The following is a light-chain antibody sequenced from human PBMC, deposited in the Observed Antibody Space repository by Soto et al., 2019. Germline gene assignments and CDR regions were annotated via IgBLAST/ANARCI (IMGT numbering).Light chain of an antibody. Sequence: SYELTQPPSVSVSPGQTASITCSGDKLGDKYACWYQQKPGQSPVLVIYEDTKRPPGIPERFSGSNSGNTATLTISGTQAMDEADFYCQAWDSSTGVVFGGGTKLTVL. CDR3: QAWDSSTGVV. CDR1: KLGDKY. CDR2: EDT. J-gene: IGLJ2*01. V-gene: IGLV3-1*01.